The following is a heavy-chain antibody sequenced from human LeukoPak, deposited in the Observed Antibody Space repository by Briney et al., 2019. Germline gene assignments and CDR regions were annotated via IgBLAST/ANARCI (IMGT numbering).Heavy chain of an antibody. V-gene: IGHV1-24*01. D-gene: IGHD5-24*01. CDR3: ARDNSVRDEAWWFNP. Sequence: ASVKVSCKVSGYTLTELSMHWVRQAPGKGLEWMGGFDPEDGETIYAQKSQGRVTMTEDTSTDTAYMELSSLRSEDTAVYYCARDNSVRDEAWWFNPWGQGTLVTVSS. CDR1: GYTLTELS. CDR2: FDPEDGET. J-gene: IGHJ5*02.